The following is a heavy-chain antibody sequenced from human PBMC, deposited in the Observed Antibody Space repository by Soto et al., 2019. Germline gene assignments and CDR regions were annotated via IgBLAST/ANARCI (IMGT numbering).Heavy chain of an antibody. CDR1: GGSISSGGYY. V-gene: IGHV4-31*03. D-gene: IGHD5-12*01. J-gene: IGHJ6*02. CDR2: IYYSGST. CDR3: AREMATMTYYYYGMDV. Sequence: QVQLQESGPGLVKPSQTLSLTCTVSGGSISSGGYYWSWIRQHPGKGLEWIGYIYYSGSTYYNPSLXSXVXIXXDTSKNQFSLKLSSVTAADTAVYYCAREMATMTYYYYGMDVWGQGTTVTVSS.